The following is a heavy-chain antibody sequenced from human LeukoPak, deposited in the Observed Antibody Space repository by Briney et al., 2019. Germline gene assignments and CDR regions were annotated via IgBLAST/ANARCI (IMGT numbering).Heavy chain of an antibody. CDR2: IYYSGST. J-gene: IGHJ5*02. Sequence: SQTLSLTCTVSGGSISSGAYYWNWIRQHPGKGLEWIGYIYYSGSTYYNPSLKSRVTMSVDTSKNQFSLKLSSVTAADTAVYYCAREVIEDWFDPWGQGALVTVSS. CDR3: AREVIEDWFDP. D-gene: IGHD2/OR15-2a*01. CDR1: GGSISSGAYY. V-gene: IGHV4-31*03.